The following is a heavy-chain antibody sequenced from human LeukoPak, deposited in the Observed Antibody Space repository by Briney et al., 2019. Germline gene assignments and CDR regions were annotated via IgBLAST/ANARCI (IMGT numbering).Heavy chain of an antibody. D-gene: IGHD6-13*01. V-gene: IGHV1-69*01. CDR2: IIPIFGTA. CDR1: GGTFSSYA. Sequence: SVKVSCKASGGTFSSYAISWVRQAPGQGLEWMGGIIPIFGTANYAQKFQGRVTITADESTSTAYMELSSLRSEDTAVYYYARDARGAAAADDAFDIWGQGTMVTVSS. J-gene: IGHJ3*02. CDR3: ARDARGAAAADDAFDI.